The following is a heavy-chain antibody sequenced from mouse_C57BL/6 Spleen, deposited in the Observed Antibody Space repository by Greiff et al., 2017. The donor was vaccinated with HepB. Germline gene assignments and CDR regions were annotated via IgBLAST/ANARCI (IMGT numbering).Heavy chain of an antibody. Sequence: EVQLQQSGPGLVKPSQSLSLTCSVTGYSITSGYYWNWIRQFPGNKLEWMGYISYDGSNNYNPSLKNRISITRDTSKNQFFLKLNSVTTEDTATYYCAREIPYFDYWGQGTTLTVSS. CDR3: AREIPYFDY. V-gene: IGHV3-6*01. CDR1: GYSITSGYY. CDR2: ISYDGSN. J-gene: IGHJ2*01.